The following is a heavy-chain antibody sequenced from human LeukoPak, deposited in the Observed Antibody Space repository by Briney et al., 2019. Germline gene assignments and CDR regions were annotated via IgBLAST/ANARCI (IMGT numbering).Heavy chain of an antibody. CDR3: AKYGSGSSYYYYGMDV. J-gene: IGHJ6*02. CDR2: ISASAGST. D-gene: IGHD3-10*01. Sequence: GGSPRLSCAASGFTFSSYAMSWVRQAPGKGLEWVSAISASAGSTYYADSVKGRFTISRDNSKNTLYLQMNSLRAEDTAVYYCAKYGSGSSYYYYGMDVWGQGTTVTVSS. V-gene: IGHV3-23*01. CDR1: GFTFSSYA.